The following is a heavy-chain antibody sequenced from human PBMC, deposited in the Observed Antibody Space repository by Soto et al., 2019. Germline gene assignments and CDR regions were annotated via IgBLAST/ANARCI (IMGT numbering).Heavy chain of an antibody. V-gene: IGHV3-30*18. CDR2: IAYDGSNK. CDR3: AKGDRPGYSSGWLRFDF. Sequence: QVQLVESGGGVVQPGRSLRLSCAASGFTFGSYAMHWVRQAPGKGLEWVAVIAYDGSNKYYADSVKGRFTISRDNSKITLYLQMNRLRAEDTAVYYYAKGDRPGYSSGWLRFDFWGQGTLVTVSS. D-gene: IGHD6-19*01. CDR1: GFTFGSYA. J-gene: IGHJ4*02.